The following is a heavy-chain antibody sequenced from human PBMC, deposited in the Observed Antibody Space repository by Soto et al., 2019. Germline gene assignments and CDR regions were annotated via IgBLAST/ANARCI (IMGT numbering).Heavy chain of an antibody. D-gene: IGHD1-26*01. CDR1: EFTFSKYW. V-gene: IGHV3-7*01. CDR3: VCGNYFVY. J-gene: IGHJ4*02. CDR2: INQDGSER. Sequence: EVQLVESGGGLVQPGGSLRLSCAASEFTFSKYWMTWVRQSPGKGLEWVANINQDGSERYYVDSVRGRFTISRDNAKNSLYLQMNSLRAEDTAVYYCVCGNYFVYWGQGTLVTVSP.